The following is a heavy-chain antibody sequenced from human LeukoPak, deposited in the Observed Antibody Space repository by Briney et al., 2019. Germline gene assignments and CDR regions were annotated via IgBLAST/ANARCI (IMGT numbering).Heavy chain of an antibody. J-gene: IGHJ4*02. CDR3: AKESLGSGSSYGSYFDC. V-gene: IGHV3-7*01. CDR1: GFMFSNHW. CDR2: IKQDGSET. D-gene: IGHD1-26*01. Sequence: PGGSLRLSCAASGFMFSNHWMTWVRQAPGKGLEWVANIKQDGSETYYMDYVKGRFTISRDNSKNTLYLQMNSLRSEDTAVYSCAKESLGSGSSYGSYFDCWGQGTLVTVSS.